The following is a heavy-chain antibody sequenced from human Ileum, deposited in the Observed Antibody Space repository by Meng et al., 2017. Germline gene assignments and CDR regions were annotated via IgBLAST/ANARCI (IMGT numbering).Heavy chain of an antibody. Sequence: QERLPQAGPGLVKPSETLSLSCAVSGDPSRNGNWWSWSRQPTGKGLEWIGEIYESGTTNYNPSLKSRVTISVDKSKNEFSLKLSSVTAADTALYYCARVSYNKGSPKFDSWGQGTLVTVSS. CDR3: ARVSYNKGSPKFDS. D-gene: IGHD1-14*01. CDR2: IYESGTT. CDR1: GDPSRNGNW. J-gene: IGHJ4*02. V-gene: IGHV4-4*02.